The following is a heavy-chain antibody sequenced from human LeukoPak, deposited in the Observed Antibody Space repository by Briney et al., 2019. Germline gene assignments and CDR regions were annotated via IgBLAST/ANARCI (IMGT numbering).Heavy chain of an antibody. CDR1: GFTFSNAW. CDR3: TTDSGSYYDAFDI. V-gene: IGHV3-15*01. D-gene: IGHD1-26*01. CDR2: IKSKTDGGTT. Sequence: GGSLRLSCAASGFTFSNAWMSWVRQAPGKGLEWDGRIKSKTDGGTTGYAAPVKGRFTISRDDSKNTLYLQMNSLKTEDTAVYYCTTDSGSYYDAFDIWGQGTMVTVSS. J-gene: IGHJ3*02.